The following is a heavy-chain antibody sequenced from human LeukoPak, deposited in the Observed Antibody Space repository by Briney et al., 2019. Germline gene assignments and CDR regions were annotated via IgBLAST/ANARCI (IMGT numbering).Heavy chain of an antibody. V-gene: IGHV1-18*01. D-gene: IGHD1-7*01. J-gene: IGHJ6*02. CDR2: ISAYNGNT. CDR3: ARDRRLGITGTTYYGMDV. Sequence: ASVKVSCKASGYTFTSYGISWVRQAPGQGLEWMGWISAYNGNTNYAQKLQGRVTMTTDTSTSTAYMELRSLRSDDTAVYYCARDRRLGITGTTYYGMDVWGQGTTVAVSS. CDR1: GYTFTSYG.